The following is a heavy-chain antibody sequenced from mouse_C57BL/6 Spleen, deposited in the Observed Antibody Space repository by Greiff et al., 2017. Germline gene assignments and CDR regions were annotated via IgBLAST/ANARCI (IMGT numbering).Heavy chain of an antibody. CDR2: ISDGGSYT. CDR3: ARALYYYGSYAAMDY. D-gene: IGHD1-1*01. V-gene: IGHV5-4*03. J-gene: IGHJ4*01. CDR1: GFTFSSYA. Sequence: DVKLVESGGGLVKPGGSLKLSCAASGFTFSSYAMPWVRQTPEKRLEWVATISDGGSYTYYPANVKGRFTISRDNAKNNLYLQMNHLKSEDTAMYYCARALYYYGSYAAMDYWGQGTSVTVSS.